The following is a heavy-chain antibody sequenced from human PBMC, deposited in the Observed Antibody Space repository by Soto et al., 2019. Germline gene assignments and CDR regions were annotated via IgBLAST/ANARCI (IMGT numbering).Heavy chain of an antibody. CDR1: GFSLTTSGVG. V-gene: IGHV2-5*02. Sequence: QITLNESGPTVVKPTETLTLTCTFSGFSLTTSGVGVGWVRQSPGKAPAGMAFMYWDDDKRYSTSLKSRLTITKDTSKNQVVLTMANVDPADTATYYCAHRVLRAVFGLVTTNAIYFDFWGQGTPVVVSS. D-gene: IGHD3-3*01. CDR3: AHRVLRAVFGLVTTNAIYFDF. CDR2: MYWDDDK. J-gene: IGHJ4*02.